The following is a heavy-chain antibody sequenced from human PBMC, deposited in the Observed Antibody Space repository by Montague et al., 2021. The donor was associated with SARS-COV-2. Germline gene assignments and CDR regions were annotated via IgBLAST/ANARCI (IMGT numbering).Heavy chain of an antibody. CDR1: GGSISSSYYF. D-gene: IGHD5-12*01. J-gene: IGHJ4*02. Sequence: SETLSLTCTASGGSISSSYYFWGWIRQPPGKGLEWIGSIYFGGGTYYNPSLKSRVTISVNTSKNHFSLKLTSVTAADTAAYYCARDVGKGVSGYETDGGFDDWGQGTPVTVSS. CDR3: ARDVGKGVSGYETDGGFDD. V-gene: IGHV4-39*07. CDR2: IYFGGGT.